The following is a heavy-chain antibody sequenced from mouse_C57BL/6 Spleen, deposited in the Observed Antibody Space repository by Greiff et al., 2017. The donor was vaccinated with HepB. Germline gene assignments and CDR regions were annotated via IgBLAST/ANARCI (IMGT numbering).Heavy chain of an antibody. D-gene: IGHD1-1*01. CDR2: ISSGGSYT. CDR3: ARYYYGSSPFFDY. CDR1: GFTFSSYG. J-gene: IGHJ2*01. V-gene: IGHV5-6*01. Sequence: EVKLMESGGDLVKPGGSLKLSCAASGFTFSSYGMSWVRQTPDKRLEWVATISSGGSYTYYPDSVKGRFTISRDNAKNTLYLQMSSLKSEDTAMYYCARYYYGSSPFFDYWGQGTTLTVSS.